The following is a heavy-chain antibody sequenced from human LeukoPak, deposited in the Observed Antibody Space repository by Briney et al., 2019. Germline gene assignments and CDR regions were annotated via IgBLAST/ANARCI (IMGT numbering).Heavy chain of an antibody. V-gene: IGHV3-53*01. CDR1: GFIVSANY. J-gene: IGHJ4*02. Sequence: GGSLRLSCAASGFIVSANYMSWVRQAPGKGLECVSVISSDGTTYYADSVKGRFTISRDTSKNTVYLQMNSLRPEDTAVHYCARRQGWGQGTLVTVSS. CDR2: ISSDGTT. CDR3: ARRQG.